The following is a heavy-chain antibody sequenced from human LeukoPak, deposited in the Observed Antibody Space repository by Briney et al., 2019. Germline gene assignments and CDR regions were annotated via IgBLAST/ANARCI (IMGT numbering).Heavy chain of an antibody. V-gene: IGHV1-2*02. CDR2: VNPNSGDT. J-gene: IGHJ4*02. Sequence: RASVKVSCKASGYTFTGYYLHWVRQAPGQGLEWMGCVNPNSGDTNYAQKFQGSVTMTRDTSISTVYMELSRLRSDDTAVYYCARGVGELLPYYFDYWGQGTLVTVSS. CDR3: ARGVGELLPYYFDY. D-gene: IGHD1-26*01. CDR1: GYTFTGYY.